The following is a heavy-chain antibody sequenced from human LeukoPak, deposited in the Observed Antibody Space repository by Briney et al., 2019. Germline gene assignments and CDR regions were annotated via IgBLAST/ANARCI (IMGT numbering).Heavy chain of an antibody. D-gene: IGHD1-14*01. CDR3: ARTRERGLHYYYYMDV. J-gene: IGHJ6*03. CDR2: ISGSATTT. V-gene: IGHV3-23*01. Sequence: GGSLRLSCAASGFTFSNYAMSWVRQAPGKGLEWVSGISGSATTTYYADSVKGRFTISRDNSKNTLSLQMSTLRAEDTAVYYCARTRERGLHYYYYMDVWGKGTTVTVSS. CDR1: GFTFSNYA.